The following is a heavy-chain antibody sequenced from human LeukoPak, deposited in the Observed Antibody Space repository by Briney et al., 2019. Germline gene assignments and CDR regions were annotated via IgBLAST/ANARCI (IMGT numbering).Heavy chain of an antibody. J-gene: IGHJ6*02. CDR1: GYTFTSYD. V-gene: IGHV1-8*01. CDR2: MNPNNTNT. D-gene: IGHD6-13*01. CDR3: ARGLLVAATGGHYYYYVMDV. Sequence: ASVKVSCKASGYTFTSYDINWVRQATGQGLEWMGWMNPNNTNTDYTQKFHGRITLTRNTSISTAYMELSGLRSEDTAVYFCARGLLVAATGGHYYYYVMDVWGQGTTVTVSS.